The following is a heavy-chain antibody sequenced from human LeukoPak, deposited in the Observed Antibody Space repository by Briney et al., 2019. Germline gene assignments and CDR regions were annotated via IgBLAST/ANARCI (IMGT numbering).Heavy chain of an antibody. D-gene: IGHD3-10*01. CDR3: ARHGLEVRGVDY. CDR2: IYYSGST. CDR1: GGSISSSSYY. Sequence: PSETLSLTCTVSGGSISSSSYYWGWIRQPPGKGLEWIGSIYYSGSTYYNPSLKSRVTISVDTSKNQFSLKLSSVTAADTAVYYCARHGLEVRGVDYWGQGTLVTVSS. J-gene: IGHJ4*02. V-gene: IGHV4-39*01.